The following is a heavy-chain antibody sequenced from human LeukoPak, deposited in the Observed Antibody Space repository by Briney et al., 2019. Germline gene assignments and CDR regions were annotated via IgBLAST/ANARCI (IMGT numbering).Heavy chain of an antibody. CDR2: IYTSGST. Sequence: SQTLSLTCTVSGGSISSGSNYWTWIRQPAGKGLEWIGRIYTSGSTNYNPSLKSRVTMSVDTSKNQFSLKLSSVTAADTAVYYCARGRYYYDSSGYFLFDYWGQGTLVTVSS. J-gene: IGHJ4*02. D-gene: IGHD3-22*01. V-gene: IGHV4-61*02. CDR3: ARGRYYYDSSGYFLFDY. CDR1: GGSISSGSNY.